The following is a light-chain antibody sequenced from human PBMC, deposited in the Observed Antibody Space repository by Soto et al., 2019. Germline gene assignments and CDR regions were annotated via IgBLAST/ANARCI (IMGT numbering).Light chain of an antibody. J-gene: IGLJ1*01. CDR2: DDS. V-gene: IGLV3-21*02. CDR1: NIRTKS. Sequence: YELTQPPSVSVAPGQTARITCGGNNIRTKSVHWYQQKPGQAPVLVVCDDSDRPSGIPERFSGSNSGNTATLTISRVEAGDEADYFCQLWGSGSEHYVFGAGTKVTVL. CDR3: QLWGSGSEHYV.